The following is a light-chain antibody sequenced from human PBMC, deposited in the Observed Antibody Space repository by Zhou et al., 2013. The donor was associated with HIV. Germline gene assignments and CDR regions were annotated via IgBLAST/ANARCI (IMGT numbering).Light chain of an antibody. CDR3: QQYNSAYT. V-gene: IGKV1-5*03. CDR2: KAS. J-gene: IGKJ2*01. CDR1: ESVNNW. Sequence: DIQMTQSPSTLSASVGDRVTITCRASESVNNWLAWYQQKPGKAPKLLIYKASSLESGVPSRFSGSGSGTEFTLTITSLQPDDFATYYCQQYNSAYTFGQGTKLEIK.